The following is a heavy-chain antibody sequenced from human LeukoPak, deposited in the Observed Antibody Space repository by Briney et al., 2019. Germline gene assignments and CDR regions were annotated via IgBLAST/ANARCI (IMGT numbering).Heavy chain of an antibody. CDR2: ISSSGSTI. J-gene: IGHJ3*02. D-gene: IGHD6-13*01. CDR3: ARDPPAAAGKGVFNI. V-gene: IGHV3-11*01. CDR1: GFTFSDYY. Sequence: GGSLRLSCAASGFTFSDYYMSWIRQAPGKGLEWVSYISSSGSTIYYADSVKGRFTISSDNAKNSLYLQMNSLRAEDTAVYYCARDPPAAAGKGVFNIWGQGTMVTVSS.